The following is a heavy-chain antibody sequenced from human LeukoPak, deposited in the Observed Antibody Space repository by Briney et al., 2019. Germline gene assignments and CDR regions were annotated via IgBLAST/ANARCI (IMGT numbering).Heavy chain of an antibody. D-gene: IGHD3-22*01. CDR3: ARPNYYDSSGYYYDD. V-gene: IGHV4-59*01. Sequence: SETLSLTCAVYSGSFSGYYWSWIRQPPGKGLEWIGYIYYSGSTNYNPSLKSRVTISVDTSKNQFSLKLSSVTAADTAVYYCARPNYYDSSGYYYDDWGQGTLVTVSS. CDR2: IYYSGST. CDR1: SGSFSGYY. J-gene: IGHJ4*02.